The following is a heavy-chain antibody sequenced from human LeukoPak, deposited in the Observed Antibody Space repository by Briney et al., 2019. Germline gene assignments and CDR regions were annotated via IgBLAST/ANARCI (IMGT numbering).Heavy chain of an antibody. J-gene: IGHJ3*02. CDR1: GGSVSSYY. CDR2: IYYSGST. Sequence: SETLSLTCTVSGGSVSSYYWSWIRQPPGKGLEWIGYIYYSGSTNYNPSLKSRVTISVDTSKNQFSLKLNSITTADTAVYYCARVRLSGTYLDAFDIWGQGTMLTVST. D-gene: IGHD1-26*01. CDR3: ARVRLSGTYLDAFDI. V-gene: IGHV4-59*02.